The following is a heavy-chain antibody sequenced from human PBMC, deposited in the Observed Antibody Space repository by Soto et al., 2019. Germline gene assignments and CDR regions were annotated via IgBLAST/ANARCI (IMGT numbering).Heavy chain of an antibody. D-gene: IGHD3-16*01. V-gene: IGHV3-23*01. CDR3: AKGWADY. CDR2: IRGGST. CDR1: GFTISSYV. J-gene: IGHJ4*02. Sequence: EVQVLESGGGLVQPGGSLRLSCAASGFTISSYVMSWVRQAPGKGLEWVSGIRGGSTYYADSVKGRFTISRDNSKNTLSLQMNSLRAEARAVYYCAKGWADYWGQGTLVTVSS.